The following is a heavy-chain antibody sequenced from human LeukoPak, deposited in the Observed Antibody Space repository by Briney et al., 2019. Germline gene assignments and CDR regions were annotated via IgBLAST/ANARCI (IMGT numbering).Heavy chain of an antibody. CDR3: ARYSRYCSGGSCSPFDY. D-gene: IGHD2-15*01. Sequence: PSETLSLTCAVSGYSISSGYYWGWIRPPPGKGLEWIGNIYHSGSTYYNPSLKSRVTISVDTSKNQFSLKLSSVTAADTAVYYCARYSRYCSGGSCSPFDYCGQGTLVTVSS. CDR2: IYHSGST. J-gene: IGHJ4*02. V-gene: IGHV4-38-2*01. CDR1: GYSISSGYY.